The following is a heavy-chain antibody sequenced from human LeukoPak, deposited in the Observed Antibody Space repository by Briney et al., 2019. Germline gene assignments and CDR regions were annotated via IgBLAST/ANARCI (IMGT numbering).Heavy chain of an antibody. CDR2: IVVGSGNT. J-gene: IGHJ6*03. D-gene: IGHD6-6*01. V-gene: IGHV1-58*01. CDR1: GFTFTSSA. Sequence: SVKVSCKASGFTFTSSAVQWVRQARGQRLEWIGWIVVGSGNTNYAQKFQERVTITRDMSTSTAYMELSSLRSEDTAVYYCAAVYSSSPSEPYYYYMDVWGKGTTVTVSS. CDR3: AAVYSSSPSEPYYYYMDV.